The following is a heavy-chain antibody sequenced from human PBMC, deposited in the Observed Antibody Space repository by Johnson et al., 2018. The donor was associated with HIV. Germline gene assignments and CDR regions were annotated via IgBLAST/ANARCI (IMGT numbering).Heavy chain of an antibody. V-gene: IGHV3-20*04. CDR2: INWNGGST. CDR3: ARVLGTSDAFDI. J-gene: IGHJ3*02. CDR1: GFTFDDYA. Sequence: VQLVESGGVVVRPGGSLRLSCAASGFTFDDYAMHWVRQAPGKGLEWVSDINWNGGSTGYADSVKGRFTISRDNAKNSLYVQMNSLRAEDTAVYYCARVLGTSDAFDIWGQGTMVTVSS. D-gene: IGHD1-1*01.